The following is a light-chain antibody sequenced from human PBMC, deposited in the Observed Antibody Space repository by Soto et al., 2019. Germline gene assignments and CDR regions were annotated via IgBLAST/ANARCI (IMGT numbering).Light chain of an antibody. CDR3: QQYNNWWT. CDR2: GAS. CDR1: QSVSSS. V-gene: IGKV3-15*01. J-gene: IGKJ1*01. Sequence: EIMSTQSPATLSVSPGDRATLSCRASQSVSSSLAWYQQKPGQAPRLLIYGASTRATGIPARFSGSGSGTEFTLTINSLQSEDFAVYYCQQYNNWWTFGQGTKV.